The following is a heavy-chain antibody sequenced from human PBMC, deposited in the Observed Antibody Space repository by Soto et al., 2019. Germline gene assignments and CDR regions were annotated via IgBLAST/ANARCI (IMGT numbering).Heavy chain of an antibody. V-gene: IGHV3-23*01. CDR3: AKGTYSRGGLTFQH. J-gene: IGHJ1*01. CDR1: GFTFSSYP. Sequence: GGSLRLSCAASGFTFSSYPMSWVRQAPGKGLEWVSAISGSGGSTYYADSVKGRFTISRDNSKNTLYLQMNSLRAEDTAVYYCAKGTYSRGGLTFQHWGQGTLVTVSS. CDR2: ISGSGGST. D-gene: IGHD6-13*01.